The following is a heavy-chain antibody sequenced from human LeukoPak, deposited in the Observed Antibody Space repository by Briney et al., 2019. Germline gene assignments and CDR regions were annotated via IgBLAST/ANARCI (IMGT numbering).Heavy chain of an antibody. CDR2: IKQDGGEK. CDR1: GFTHNRNW. D-gene: IGHD3-3*01. CDR3: ARGDFGVVTFFAW. Sequence: GGPLRLPCTASGFTHNRNWLSWLPQAPGRGLEWVANIKQDGGEKYYVDSVKGRFTISRDNDKNSLYLQMTSLRAEDTAIYACARGDFGVVTFFAWGGQG. V-gene: IGHV3-7*01. J-gene: IGHJ4*02.